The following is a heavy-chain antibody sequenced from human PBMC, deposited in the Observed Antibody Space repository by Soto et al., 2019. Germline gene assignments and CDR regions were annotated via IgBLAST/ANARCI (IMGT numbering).Heavy chain of an antibody. V-gene: IGHV4-39*02. Sequence: SETLSLTCTVSGGSISSSSHYWGWILQPPGKGLECIGSIYYSVSTYYNPSLKSRATISVDTSKNHFSLKMTSVTAAETAVYYCARKAGWLIDYWGKRDMVTVSA. CDR2: IYYSVST. CDR1: GGSISSSSHY. CDR3: ARKAGWLIDY. D-gene: IGHD6-19*01. J-gene: IGHJ4*02.